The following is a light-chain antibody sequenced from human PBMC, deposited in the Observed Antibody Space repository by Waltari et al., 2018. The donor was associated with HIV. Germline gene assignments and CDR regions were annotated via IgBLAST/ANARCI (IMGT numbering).Light chain of an antibody. Sequence: DIQLTQSPSFLSASVGDRVTITCRASQGISSYLAWYQQKPGKAPKLLIYASSTLQSGVPSRFSGSGSWTEFTLTISSLQPEDFATYYCQQLNSYPPRLTFGGGTKVEIK. J-gene: IGKJ4*01. CDR1: QGISSY. CDR2: ASS. V-gene: IGKV1-9*01. CDR3: QQLNSYPPRLT.